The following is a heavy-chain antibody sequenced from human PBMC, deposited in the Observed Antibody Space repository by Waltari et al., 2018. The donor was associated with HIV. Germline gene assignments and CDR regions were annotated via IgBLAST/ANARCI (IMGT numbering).Heavy chain of an antibody. CDR2: SNRNSAGT. Sequence: QVQLVQSGAEMKKPGASVKVSCKASGYNFNAYYIHWVRQAPGQGLEWMGRSNRNSAGTNDAQNVQGRVTLTRDPSLNTVYVELSRLRPDETAVYYCAIVALTAAIHYGMDAWGQGTTVTVSS. V-gene: IGHV1-2*06. D-gene: IGHD2-2*01. CDR1: GYNFNAYY. CDR3: AIVALTAAIHYGMDA. J-gene: IGHJ6*02.